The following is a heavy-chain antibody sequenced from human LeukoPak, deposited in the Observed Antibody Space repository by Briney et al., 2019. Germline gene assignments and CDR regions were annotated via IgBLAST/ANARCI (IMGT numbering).Heavy chain of an antibody. CDR1: GSTFSSDA. D-gene: IGHD3-3*01. Sequence: PGGSLRLCCAASGSTFSSDAITWVRPAPPKGLEWVSSINDNGGSTYYAHSVKGRFTISRDNSKNTLYLQMNSLRAEDTAVYYCAKCEYNFWSGYFFWGQGTLVTVSS. J-gene: IGHJ4*02. CDR2: INDNGGST. V-gene: IGHV3-23*01. CDR3: AKCEYNFWSGYFF.